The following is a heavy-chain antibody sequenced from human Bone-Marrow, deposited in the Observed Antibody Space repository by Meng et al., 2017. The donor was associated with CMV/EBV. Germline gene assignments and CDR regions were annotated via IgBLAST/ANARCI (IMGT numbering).Heavy chain of an antibody. CDR2: IRYGGSDR. CDR1: RFNFSSYG. CDR3: ARDINGDYGNYYYYYGMDV. Sequence: GGSLRLSCTASRFNFSSYGMHWVRQAPGKGLEWVAFIRYGGSDRFYGDAVRGRFTITRDNAKNSLYLQMNSLRAEDTALDYCARDINGDYGNYYYYYGMDVWGQGTTVTVSS. J-gene: IGHJ6*02. V-gene: IGHV3-30*02. D-gene: IGHD1-20*01.